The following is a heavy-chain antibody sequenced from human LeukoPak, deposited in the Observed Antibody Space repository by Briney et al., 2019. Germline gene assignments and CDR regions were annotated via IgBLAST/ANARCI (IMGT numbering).Heavy chain of an antibody. CDR1: GRSISRGGYS. CDR2: IYHSGST. CDR3: ARFAYCGGHCWYYFDY. J-gene: IGHJ4*02. V-gene: IGHV4-30-2*01. Sequence: NSSQTLSPTCALSGRSISRGGYSWSWIRQPPGKGLERIGYIYHSGSTYYHPSLKSRVTISVDRSKNQFSLKLSSVTAADTAVYYCARFAYCGGHCWYYFDYWGQGSLVTVSS. D-gene: IGHD2-21*02.